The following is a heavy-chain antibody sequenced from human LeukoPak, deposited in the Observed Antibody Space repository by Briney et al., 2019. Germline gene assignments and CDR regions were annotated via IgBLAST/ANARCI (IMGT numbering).Heavy chain of an antibody. CDR2: IIPIFGIA. CDR3: APYYYGSESYYQPVDY. D-gene: IGHD3-10*01. Sequence: WASVKVSCKASGGTFSSYAISWVRQPPGQGLEWMGRIIPIFGIANYAQKFQGRVTITADKSTSTAYMELSSLRSEDTAVYYCAPYYYGSESYYQPVDYWGQGTLVTVSS. J-gene: IGHJ4*02. V-gene: IGHV1-69*04. CDR1: GGTFSSYA.